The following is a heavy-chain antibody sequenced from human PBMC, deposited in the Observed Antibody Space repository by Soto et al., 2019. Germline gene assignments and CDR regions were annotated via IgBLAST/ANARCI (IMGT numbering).Heavy chain of an antibody. CDR3: ANDYYDFWSGYRKWFDL. Sequence: GGSLRLSCAASGFTFSSYAMSWVRQAPGKGLEWVSAISGSGGSTYYADSVKGRFTISRDNSENTLYLQMNSLRAEDTAVYYCANDYYDFWSGYRKWFDLWGQGTLVTVSS. V-gene: IGHV3-23*01. CDR1: GFTFSSYA. D-gene: IGHD3-3*01. J-gene: IGHJ5*02. CDR2: ISGSGGST.